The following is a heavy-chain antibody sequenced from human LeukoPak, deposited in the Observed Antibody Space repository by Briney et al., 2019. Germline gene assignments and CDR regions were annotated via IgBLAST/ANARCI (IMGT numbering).Heavy chain of an antibody. Sequence: SETLSLTCAVYGGSFSDYYWSWIRQPPGKGLEWIGEINHSGSTNYNPSLKSRVTISVDTSKNQFSLKLSSVTAADTAVYYCASQSLGYCSGGSCYSHYYYMDVWGKGTTVTISS. CDR2: INHSGST. V-gene: IGHV4-34*01. D-gene: IGHD2-15*01. CDR1: GGSFSDYY. J-gene: IGHJ6*03. CDR3: ASQSLGYCSGGSCYSHYYYMDV.